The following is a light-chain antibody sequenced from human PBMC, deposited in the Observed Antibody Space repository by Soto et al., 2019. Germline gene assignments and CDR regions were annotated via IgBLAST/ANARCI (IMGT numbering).Light chain of an antibody. CDR2: GNS. Sequence: QSVLTQPPSVSGAPGQRVTISCTGSSSNIGAGYDVHWYQQLPGTAPKLLIYGNSDRPSGVPDRFSGYKSGTSASLAITGLQAEDDADYYCQYYESSLSGYVFGTGTKVTVL. J-gene: IGLJ1*01. V-gene: IGLV1-40*01. CDR1: SSNIGAGYD. CDR3: QYYESSLSGYV.